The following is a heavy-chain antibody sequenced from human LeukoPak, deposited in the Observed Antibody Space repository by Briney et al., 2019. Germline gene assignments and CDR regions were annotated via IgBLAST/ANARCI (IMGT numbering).Heavy chain of an antibody. CDR2: IYYSGST. J-gene: IGHJ3*02. Sequence: SETLSLTCTVSGGSISSYYWSWIREPPGKGLGWIGYIYYSGSTNYNPSPKSRVTTSVDTSKNQSSLKLSSVTAADTAVYYCARPYCTNGVCYIGAFDIWGQGTMVTVSS. CDR1: GGSISSYY. CDR3: ARPYCTNGVCYIGAFDI. V-gene: IGHV4-59*08. D-gene: IGHD2-8*01.